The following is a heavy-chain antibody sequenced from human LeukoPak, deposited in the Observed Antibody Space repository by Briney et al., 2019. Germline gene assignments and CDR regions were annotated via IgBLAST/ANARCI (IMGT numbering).Heavy chain of an antibody. CDR2: IYYSGST. Sequence: TSQTLSLTCTVSGGSISSGGYYWSWIRQHPGKGLEWIGYIYYSGSTYYNPSLKSRVTISVDTSKNQFSLKLSSVTAADTAVYYCARSMGSYGLDAFDIWGQGTMVTVSS. J-gene: IGHJ3*02. D-gene: IGHD3-16*01. CDR3: ARSMGSYGLDAFDI. V-gene: IGHV4-31*03. CDR1: GGSISSGGYY.